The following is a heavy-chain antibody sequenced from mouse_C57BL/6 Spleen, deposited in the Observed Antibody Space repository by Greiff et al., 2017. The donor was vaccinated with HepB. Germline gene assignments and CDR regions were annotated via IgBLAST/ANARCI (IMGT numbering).Heavy chain of an antibody. J-gene: IGHJ4*01. V-gene: IGHV5-17*01. CDR1: GFTFSDYG. CDR3: ARSGWLPSYAMDY. Sequence: DVMLVESGGGLVKPGGSLKLSCAASGFTFSDYGMHWVRQAPEKGLEWVAYISSGSSTIYYADTVKGRFTISRDNAKNTLFLQMTSLRSEDTAMYYCARSGWLPSYAMDYWGQGTSVTVSS. CDR2: ISSGSSTI. D-gene: IGHD2-3*01.